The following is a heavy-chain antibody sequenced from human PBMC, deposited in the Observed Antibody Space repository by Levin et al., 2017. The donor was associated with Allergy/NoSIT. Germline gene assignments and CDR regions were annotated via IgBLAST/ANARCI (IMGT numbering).Heavy chain of an antibody. D-gene: IGHD2-15*01. CDR3: AKDLSGSSDYYYNYYGMDV. CDR2: ISGSGGRT. CDR1: GFTFSTYG. J-gene: IGHJ6*02. Sequence: GGSLRLSCAASGFTFSTYGMSWVRQAPGKGLEWVSGISGSGGRTYYADSVKGRFTISRDNLQSTVYLQMNSLRAEDTALYYCAKDLSGSSDYYYNYYGMDVWGQGTTVTVSS. V-gene: IGHV3-23*01.